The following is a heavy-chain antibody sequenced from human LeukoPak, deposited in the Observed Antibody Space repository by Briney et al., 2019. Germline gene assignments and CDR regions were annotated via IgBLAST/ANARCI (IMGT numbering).Heavy chain of an antibody. V-gene: IGHV1-8*01. CDR2: MNPNSGNT. CDR3: ARGSGYDWTDAFDI. J-gene: IGHJ3*02. CDR1: GYTFTSYD. D-gene: IGHD5-12*01. Sequence: GASVKVSCKASGYTFTSYDINWVRQATGQGLEWMGWMNPNSGNTGYAQKFQGRVTMTRNTSISTAYMELSSLRSEDTAVYYCARGSGYDWTDAFDIWGQGTWSPSLQ.